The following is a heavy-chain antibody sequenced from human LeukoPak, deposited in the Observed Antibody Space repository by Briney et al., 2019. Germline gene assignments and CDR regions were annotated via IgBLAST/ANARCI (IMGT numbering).Heavy chain of an antibody. V-gene: IGHV1-46*01. CDR2: INPSGSST. CDR1: GYMFTNYY. D-gene: IGHD2-21*02. Sequence: ASVKVSCKASGYMFTNYYMHWVRQAPGQGLEWMGTINPSGSSTSYAQKFQGRVTMTRDMSTNTVYMELSSLRSEDTAVYYCAKDRLLNCRGDCYIFDYWGQGTVVTVSS. J-gene: IGHJ4*02. CDR3: AKDRLLNCRGDCYIFDY.